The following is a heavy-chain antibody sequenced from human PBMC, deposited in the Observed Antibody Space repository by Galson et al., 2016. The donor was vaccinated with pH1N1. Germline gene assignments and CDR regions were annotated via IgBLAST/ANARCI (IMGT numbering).Heavy chain of an antibody. V-gene: IGHV1-69*06. CDR2: IMALFGTA. D-gene: IGHD4-23*01. Sequence: SVKVSCKASGVIFNSYGFSWVRQVPGQGPEWMGGIMALFGTATYAQKLQGRVTMTEDTSTDTAYMELSSLRYEDTAVYYCAANSIDYYYYYMDVWGKGTTVTVSS. CDR3: AANSIDYYYYYMDV. CDR1: GVIFNSYG. J-gene: IGHJ6*03.